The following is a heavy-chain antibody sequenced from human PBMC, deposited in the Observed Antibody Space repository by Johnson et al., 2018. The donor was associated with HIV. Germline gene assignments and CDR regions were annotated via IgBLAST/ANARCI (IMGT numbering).Heavy chain of an antibody. Sequence: VQLVESGGALVQPGGSLRLSCAASGSPSRPYSLTWFRRAPGKGLEWVPFITFVEIINNYETSVKARFTISRAISKNTLYLQMNSLRAEDTAVYYCARVYTSSFSHGAFDIWGQGTMVTVSS. V-gene: IGHV3-30*04. J-gene: IGHJ3*02. CDR1: GSPSRPYS. CDR3: ARVYTSSFSHGAFDI. D-gene: IGHD6-6*01. CDR2: ITFVEII.